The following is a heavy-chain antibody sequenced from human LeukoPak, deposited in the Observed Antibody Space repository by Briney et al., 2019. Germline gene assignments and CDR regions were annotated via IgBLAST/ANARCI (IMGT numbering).Heavy chain of an antibody. Sequence: SETLSLTCTVSGGSISGDDYYWSWIRQHPGKGLEWIGYIYYSGSTYYNPSLKSRVTISVDTSKNQFSLKLSSVSAADTAVYYCARSTRISKFDYWGQGTLVTVSS. V-gene: IGHV4-31*03. CDR3: ARSTRISKFDY. CDR1: GGSISGDDYY. D-gene: IGHD2-15*01. CDR2: IYYSGST. J-gene: IGHJ4*02.